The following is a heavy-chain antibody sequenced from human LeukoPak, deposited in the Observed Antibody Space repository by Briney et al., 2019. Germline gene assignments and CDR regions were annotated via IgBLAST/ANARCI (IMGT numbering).Heavy chain of an antibody. CDR1: GFTFSTYA. CDR3: AKASVGHCSGAFCYHFDS. Sequence: GWSLRLSCAASGFTFSTYAMSWVRQTPGKGLEWVAAISGDNPGTYHANSVKGRFTISRDNSKNTLHLQMNGLRAEDTAIYYCAKASVGHCSGAFCYHFDSCGQGTLVTVSS. V-gene: IGHV3-23*01. CDR2: ISGDNPGT. D-gene: IGHD2-15*01. J-gene: IGHJ4*02.